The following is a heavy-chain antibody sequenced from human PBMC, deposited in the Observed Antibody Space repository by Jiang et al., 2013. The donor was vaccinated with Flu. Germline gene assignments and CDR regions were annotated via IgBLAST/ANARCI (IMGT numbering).Heavy chain of an antibody. D-gene: IGHD3-3*01. Sequence: LLKPSETLSLTCTVSGGSSSIFYWSWIRQPPGKGLEWIGYISYNGRTSHNPSLESRVTISVDTSKNQFSLKLGSVTAADTAVYYCARHPYDFWGQGALVTVSS. J-gene: IGHJ4*02. CDR3: ARHPYDF. CDR2: ISYNGRT. V-gene: IGHV4-59*08. CDR1: GGSSSIFY.